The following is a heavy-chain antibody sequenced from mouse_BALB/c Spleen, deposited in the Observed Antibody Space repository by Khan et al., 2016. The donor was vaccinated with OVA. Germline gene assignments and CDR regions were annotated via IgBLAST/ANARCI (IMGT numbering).Heavy chain of an antibody. J-gene: IGHJ3*01. CDR2: IRYDGNS. Sequence: EVQLQESGPGLVKPSQSLSLTCSVTGYSITSGSFWNWIRQFPGNKLEWMGYIRYDGNSNYNPSLKNRISITRDTSKNQFFLKLNSVTPEDTATSYCARGGSSGPALFASWGHATLVTVSA. V-gene: IGHV3-6*02. CDR3: ARGGSSGPALFAS. CDR1: GYSITSGSF. D-gene: IGHD3-1*01.